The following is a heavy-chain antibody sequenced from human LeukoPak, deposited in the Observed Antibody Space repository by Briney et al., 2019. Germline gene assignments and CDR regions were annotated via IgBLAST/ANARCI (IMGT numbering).Heavy chain of an antibody. CDR2: ISHSGSP. Sequence: SETLSLTCTVSGYSISSGYYWGWFRQTPGRGLEWIASISHSGSPYYNPSLKSRVTISEDLSRNVFSLTLNSVTAADAAVCYCAREGRENIAIGVDWGQGALVTVSS. V-gene: IGHV4-38-2*02. CDR3: AREGRENIAIGVD. CDR1: GYSISSGYY. D-gene: IGHD3-16*02. J-gene: IGHJ4*02.